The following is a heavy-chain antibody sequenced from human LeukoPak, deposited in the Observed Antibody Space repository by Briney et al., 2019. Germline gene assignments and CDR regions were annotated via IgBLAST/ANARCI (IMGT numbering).Heavy chain of an antibody. CDR2: IDYSGNT. V-gene: IGHV4-39*07. D-gene: IGHD3-10*01. J-gene: IGHJ6*03. CDR1: GGSISSSGYC. CDR3: ARIRGFGVDYYYYYMDV. Sequence: NPSETLSLTCTVSGGSISSSGYCWGWIRQPPGKGLEWIGSIDYSGNTNYNPSLKSRVTISVDTSKNQFSLKLSSVTAADTAVYYCARIRGFGVDYYYYYMDVWGKGTTVTVSS.